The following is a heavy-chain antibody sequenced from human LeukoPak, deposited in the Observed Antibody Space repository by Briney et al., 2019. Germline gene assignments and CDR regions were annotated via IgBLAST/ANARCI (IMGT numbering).Heavy chain of an antibody. D-gene: IGHD3-10*01. Sequence: PSETLSLTCTVSGGSISSYYWSWIRQPAGKGLEWFGRIYTSGITNYNPSLKSRVTMSVDTSKKEFSLKLSSVTAADTAVYYCARDSRGSGSYYSDFDFWGQGTLVTVSS. CDR1: GGSISSYY. J-gene: IGHJ4*02. V-gene: IGHV4-4*07. CDR3: ARDSRGSGSYYSDFDF. CDR2: IYTSGIT.